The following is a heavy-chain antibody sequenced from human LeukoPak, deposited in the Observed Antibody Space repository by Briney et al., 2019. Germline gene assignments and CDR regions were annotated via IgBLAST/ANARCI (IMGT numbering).Heavy chain of an antibody. D-gene: IGHD2/OR15-2a*01. J-gene: IGHJ3*02. CDR3: LTIVETTFDAFDI. CDR1: GFTFSSYG. Sequence: PGGSLRLSCAASGFTFSSYGMHWVRQAPGKGLEWVTFIWYDGSNKDYADSVKGRFTISRDNSKNTLYLQMNSLRAEDTAVYYCLTIVETTFDAFDIWGQGTMVTVSS. V-gene: IGHV3-30*02. CDR2: IWYDGSNK.